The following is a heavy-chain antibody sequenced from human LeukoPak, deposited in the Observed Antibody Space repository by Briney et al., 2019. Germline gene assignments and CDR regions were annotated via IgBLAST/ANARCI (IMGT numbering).Heavy chain of an antibody. D-gene: IGHD3-22*01. CDR1: GFTFSNYA. CDR2: ISSSGGNT. Sequence: GGSLRLSCAASGFTFSNYAMSWVRQAPGKGLEWVSAISSSGGNTYYADSVKGRFTISRDNAKNSLYLQMNSLRAEDTAVYYCARGRPSGYSDYWGQGTLVTVSS. J-gene: IGHJ4*02. V-gene: IGHV3-23*01. CDR3: ARGRPSGYSDY.